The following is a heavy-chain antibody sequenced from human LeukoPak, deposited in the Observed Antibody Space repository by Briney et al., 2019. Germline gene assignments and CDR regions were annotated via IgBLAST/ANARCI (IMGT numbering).Heavy chain of an antibody. Sequence: SETLSLTCSVSGYSISSGYYWGWIRQPPGKGPEWIGSVLHSGITYYKPSLKSRVTILVDTSKNQFSLKLNSVTAANTAVYFCARGYLLVWFGELLRGSTYFDYWGQGTLVTVSS. CDR3: ARGYLLVWFGELLRGSTYFDY. J-gene: IGHJ4*02. CDR1: GYSISSGYY. V-gene: IGHV4-38-2*02. CDR2: VLHSGIT. D-gene: IGHD3-10*01.